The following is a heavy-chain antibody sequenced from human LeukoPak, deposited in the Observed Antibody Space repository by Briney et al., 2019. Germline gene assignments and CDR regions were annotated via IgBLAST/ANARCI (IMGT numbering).Heavy chain of an antibody. J-gene: IGHJ4*02. CDR2: TRGNGET. Sequence: GGSLRLSCAASGLSFSSFAMSWVRQGPARGLEWVSSTRGNGETFYADSVKGRFTLSSDSSRNTVYFQLNNLRVEDTAIYYCAKASWVSSTDAVRWGQGTLVTVSS. V-gene: IGHV3-23*01. CDR3: AKASWVSSTDAVR. CDR1: GLSFSSFA. D-gene: IGHD3-16*01.